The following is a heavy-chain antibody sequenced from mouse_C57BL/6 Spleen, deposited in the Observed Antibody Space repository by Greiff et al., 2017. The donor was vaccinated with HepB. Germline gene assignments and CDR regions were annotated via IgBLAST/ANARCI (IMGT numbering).Heavy chain of an antibody. V-gene: IGHV1-64*01. CDR2: IHPNSGST. CDR1: GYTFTSYW. D-gene: IGHD3-2*02. Sequence: VQLQQPGAELVKPGASVKLSCKASGYTFTSYWMHWVKQRPGQGLEWIGMIHPNSGSTNYNEKFKSKATLTVDKSSSTAYMQLSSLTSEDSAVYYCARGMGSGWYFDYWGQGTTLTVSS. CDR3: ARGMGSGWYFDY. J-gene: IGHJ2*01.